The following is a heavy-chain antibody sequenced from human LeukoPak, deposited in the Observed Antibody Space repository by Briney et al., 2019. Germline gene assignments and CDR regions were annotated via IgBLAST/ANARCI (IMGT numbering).Heavy chain of an antibody. CDR1: GFTFSSYA. CDR3: AKDRSSGWYGGYYYYYGMDV. V-gene: IGHV3-23*01. Sequence: GGSLRLSCAASGFTFSSYAMSWVRQAPGKGLEWVSAISGSGGSTYYADSVKGRFTISKDNSKNTLYLQMNRLRAEDTAVYYCAKDRSSGWYGGYYYYYGMDVWGQGTTVTVSS. J-gene: IGHJ6*02. D-gene: IGHD6-19*01. CDR2: ISGSGGST.